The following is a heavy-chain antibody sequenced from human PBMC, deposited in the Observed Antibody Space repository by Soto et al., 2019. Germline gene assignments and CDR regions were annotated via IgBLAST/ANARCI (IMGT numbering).Heavy chain of an antibody. V-gene: IGHV1-46*04. Sequence: SVKVSCKASGYIFTNYYMWWVRQAPGQGLEWVGLINPRTGNTAYAHKLQGKITMTRDTSTSTGYMELNSLGSEDTAVYFCARSNLMTSTTMVDYWGQGTLVTVSS. J-gene: IGHJ4*02. CDR1: GYIFTNYY. D-gene: IGHD1-26*01. CDR2: INPRTGNT. CDR3: ARSNLMTSTTMVDY.